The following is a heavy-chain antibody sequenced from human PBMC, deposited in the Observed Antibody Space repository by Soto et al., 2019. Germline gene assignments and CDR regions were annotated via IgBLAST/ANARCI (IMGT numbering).Heavy chain of an antibody. CDR3: ARDDTGANFGY. CDR1: GYSFIDLF. Sequence: QVQLVQSGAEVKKPGASVKVSCKASGYSFIDLFLHWVRQAPGQGLEWMGWINPKNGATNYAQKFQGRVNMTRDTSIIMAYMEWSGLNSGDTAVYYCARDDTGANFGYWGQGALVTVS. CDR2: INPKNGAT. J-gene: IGHJ4*02. V-gene: IGHV1-2*02. D-gene: IGHD2-8*02.